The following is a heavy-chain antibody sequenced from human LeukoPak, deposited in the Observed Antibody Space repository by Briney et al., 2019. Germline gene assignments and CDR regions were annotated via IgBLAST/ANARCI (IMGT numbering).Heavy chain of an antibody. J-gene: IGHJ4*02. D-gene: IGHD3-10*01. CDR2: VKSDGSNP. Sequence: QPGGSLRLSCAASRFSFSSYWMHWVRQAPGKGLVCVSRVKSDGSNPSYADSVKGRFSISRDNAENMLYLQMNTLGAEDTAVYYCARDIVSGSGSLDYWGQGTLVTVSS. V-gene: IGHV3-74*01. CDR3: ARDIVSGSGSLDY. CDR1: RFSFSSYW.